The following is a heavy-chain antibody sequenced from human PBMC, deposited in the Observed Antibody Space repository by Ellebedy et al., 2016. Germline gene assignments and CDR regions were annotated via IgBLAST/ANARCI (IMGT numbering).Heavy chain of an antibody. CDR3: ARQGDPSFYFDF. J-gene: IGHJ4*02. CDR2: ITSSSTYK. D-gene: IGHD3-16*01. V-gene: IGHV3-21*01. Sequence: GESLKISCAASGFTFASYSVNWVRQAPGKGLEWVSSITSSSTYKYYADSVKGRFTISRDNAKRSLYLQMDSLTAEDTAVYYCARQGDPSFYFDFWGQGTLVTVSS. CDR1: GFTFASYS.